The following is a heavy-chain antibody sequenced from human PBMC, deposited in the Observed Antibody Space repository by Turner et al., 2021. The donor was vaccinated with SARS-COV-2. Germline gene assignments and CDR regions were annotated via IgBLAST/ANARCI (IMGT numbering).Heavy chain of an antibody. Sequence: EVQLVESGGGLIQPGGSLRLSCSASGLTVRSNYMTWVRQAPGKGLEWVSVIYSGGSTYYADSVKGRFTISRDNSKNTLYLQMNSLRAEDTAVYYCARDRGLSYDFWSGYYETWFDPWGQGTLVTVSS. CDR3: ARDRGLSYDFWSGYYETWFDP. J-gene: IGHJ5*02. CDR2: IYSGGST. V-gene: IGHV3-53*01. CDR1: GLTVRSNY. D-gene: IGHD3-3*01.